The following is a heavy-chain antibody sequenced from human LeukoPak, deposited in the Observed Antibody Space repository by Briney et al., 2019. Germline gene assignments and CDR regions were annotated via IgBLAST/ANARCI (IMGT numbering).Heavy chain of an antibody. CDR2: ISSSSTYI. Sequence: GGSLRLSCAASRFTFTSYSMNWVRQAPRKGLDWVSSISSSSTYIYYADSVKGRFTISRDNAKNSLYLQMNSLRAEDTAVYYCIRAGHYYDGSGYYYDWGQGTLVTVCS. CDR1: RFTFTSYS. V-gene: IGHV3-21*01. CDR3: IRAGHYYDGSGYYYD. D-gene: IGHD3-22*01. J-gene: IGHJ4*02.